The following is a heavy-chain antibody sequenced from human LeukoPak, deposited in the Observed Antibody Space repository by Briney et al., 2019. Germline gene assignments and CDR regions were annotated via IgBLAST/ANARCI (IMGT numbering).Heavy chain of an antibody. CDR2: IRFDGNNK. D-gene: IGHD3-22*01. V-gene: IGHV3-30*02. CDR3: AKVGASGYYWDYFEY. CDR1: GFTLSHYG. J-gene: IGHJ4*02. Sequence: PGGSLRPSCGASGFTLSHYGMHWVRQAPGKGLEWVAFIRFDGNNKYYADSVKGRFTISRDNSKNTLFLQMNSLRAEDTAVYYCAKVGASGYYWDYFEYWGQGTLVTVSS.